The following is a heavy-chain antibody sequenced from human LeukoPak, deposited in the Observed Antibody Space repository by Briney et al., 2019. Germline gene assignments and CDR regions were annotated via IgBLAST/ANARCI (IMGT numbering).Heavy chain of an antibody. CDR1: GYTFTSYG. V-gene: IGHV1-18*01. CDR3: AREAGYYDSSGYPDY. CDR2: ISAYNGNT. J-gene: IGHJ4*02. Sequence: ASVKVSCKASGYTFTSYGINWVRQAPGQGLEWMGWISAYNGNTNYAQKLQGRVTMTTDTSTSTAYMELRSLRSDDTAVYYCAREAGYYDSSGYPDYWGQGTLVTVSS. D-gene: IGHD3-22*01.